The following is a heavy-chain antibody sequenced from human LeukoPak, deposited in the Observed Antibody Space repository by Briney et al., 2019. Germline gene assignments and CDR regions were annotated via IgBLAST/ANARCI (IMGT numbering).Heavy chain of an antibody. CDR3: ARGTYYDILTGSSLDAFDI. J-gene: IGHJ3*02. V-gene: IGHV3-30*04. D-gene: IGHD3-9*01. CDR1: GFTFSSYA. Sequence: GGSLRLSCAASGFTFSSYAMHWVRQAPGKGLEWVAVISYDGSNKYYADSVKGRFTISRDNSKDTLYLQMNSLRAEDTAVYYCARGTYYDILTGSSLDAFDIWGQGTMVTVSS. CDR2: ISYDGSNK.